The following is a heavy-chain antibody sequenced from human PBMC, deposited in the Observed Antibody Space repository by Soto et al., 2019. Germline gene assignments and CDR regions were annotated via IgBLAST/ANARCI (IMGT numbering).Heavy chain of an antibody. V-gene: IGHV4-39*01. Sequence: WETLSLTCTVSGGSISSSSYYWGWIRQPPGKGLEWNGSIYYSGSTYYNPSLKSRVTISVDTSKNQFSLKLSSVTAADTAVYYCARHRDSFYSSSSGVWWFDPWGQGTLVTVSP. D-gene: IGHD6-6*01. CDR1: GGSISSSSYY. J-gene: IGHJ5*02. CDR2: IYYSGST. CDR3: ARHRDSFYSSSSGVWWFDP.